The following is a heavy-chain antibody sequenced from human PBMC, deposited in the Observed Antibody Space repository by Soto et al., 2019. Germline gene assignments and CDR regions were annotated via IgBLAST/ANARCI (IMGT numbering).Heavy chain of an antibody. CDR1: GFTFSTYA. J-gene: IGHJ2*01. V-gene: IGHV3-23*01. Sequence: EVQLLESGGGLVQPGGSLRLSCAASGFTFSTYAMSWVRQAPGKGLEWVSGISGSGGRAYYADSAEGRFSISRNNSENTLYLQMNSLRADDTAGDYGAKAQLLSPTDPWGRGTLVTVSS. CDR3: AKAQLLSPTDP. CDR2: ISGSGGRA. D-gene: IGHD1-1*01.